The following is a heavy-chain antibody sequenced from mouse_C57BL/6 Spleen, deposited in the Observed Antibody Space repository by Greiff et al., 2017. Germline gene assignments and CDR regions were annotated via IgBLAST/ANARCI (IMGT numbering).Heavy chain of an antibody. D-gene: IGHD1-1*01. CDR2: ISDGGSYT. CDR1: GFTFSSYA. Sequence: EVQLQESGGGLVKPGGSLKLSCAASGFTFSSYAMSWVRQTPEKRLEWVATISDGGSYTYYPDNVKGRFTISRDNAKNNLYLQMSHLKSEDTAMYYCARNYYGSSYDAMDYWGQGTSGTVAS. CDR3: ARNYYGSSYDAMDY. J-gene: IGHJ4*01. V-gene: IGHV5-4*01.